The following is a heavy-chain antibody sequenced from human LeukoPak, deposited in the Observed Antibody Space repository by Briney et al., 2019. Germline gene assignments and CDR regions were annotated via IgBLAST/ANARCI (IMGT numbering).Heavy chain of an antibody. CDR3: ARHRENDYGDSPYFDY. Sequence: GESLNISCKGSGYRFTTYWIGWVRQMPGKGLEWMGIIYPGDSDTKYSPSFHGQVTISADKSISAAYLQWSSLKASDTAMYYCARHRENDYGDSPYFDYWGQGTLVTVSS. J-gene: IGHJ4*02. D-gene: IGHD4-17*01. V-gene: IGHV5-51*01. CDR1: GYRFTTYW. CDR2: IYPGDSDT.